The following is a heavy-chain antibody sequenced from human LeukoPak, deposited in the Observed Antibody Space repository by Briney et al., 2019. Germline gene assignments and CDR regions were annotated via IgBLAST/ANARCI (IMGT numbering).Heavy chain of an antibody. D-gene: IGHD6-19*01. CDR3: ARDPRLAVAGTYYYYYYGMDV. J-gene: IGHJ6*02. CDR1: GFTFSSYW. CDR2: IKQDGSEK. V-gene: IGHV3-7*01. Sequence: PGGSLRLSCAASGFTFSSYWMSWVRQAPGKGLEWVASIKQDGSEKYYVDSVKGRFTISRDNAKNSLYLQMNSLRAEDTAVYYCARDPRLAVAGTYYYYYYGMDVWGQGTTVTVSS.